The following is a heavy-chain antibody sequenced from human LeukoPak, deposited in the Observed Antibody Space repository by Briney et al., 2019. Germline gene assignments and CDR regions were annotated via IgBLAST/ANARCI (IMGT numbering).Heavy chain of an antibody. CDR3: ARVLDGLSPFDY. V-gene: IGHV1-69*13. CDR1: GGTFSSYA. D-gene: IGHD3/OR15-3a*01. Sequence: SVKVSCKASGGTFSSYAISWVRQATGQGLEWMGGIIPIFGTANYAQKFQGRVTITADESTSTAYMELSSLRSEDTAVYYCARVLDGLSPFDYWGQGTLVTVSS. J-gene: IGHJ4*02. CDR2: IIPIFGTA.